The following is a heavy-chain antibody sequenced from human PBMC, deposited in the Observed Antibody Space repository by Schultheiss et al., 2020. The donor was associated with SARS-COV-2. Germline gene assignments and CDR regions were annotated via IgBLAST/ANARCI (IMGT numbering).Heavy chain of an antibody. J-gene: IGHJ4*02. Sequence: GESLKISCAASGFTFSSYSMNWVRQAPVKGLEWVSYISSSSSTIYYADSVKGRFTISRDNAKNSLYLQMNSLRAEDTAVYYCARDSDMIYGDTGGEVYWGQGTLVTVSS. CDR2: ISSSSSTI. D-gene: IGHD4-17*01. CDR1: GFTFSSYS. CDR3: ARDSDMIYGDTGGEVY. V-gene: IGHV3-48*01.